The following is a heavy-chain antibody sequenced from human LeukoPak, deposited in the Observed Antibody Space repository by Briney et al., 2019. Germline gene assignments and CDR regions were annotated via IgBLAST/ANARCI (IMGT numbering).Heavy chain of an antibody. J-gene: IGHJ6*02. CDR2: INPNSGGT. D-gene: IGHD4-11*01. Sequence: ASVNVSCKASGYTFTGYYMHWVRQAPGQGLEWMGRINPNSGGTNYAQKFQGRVTMTRDTSISTAYMELSRLRSDDTAVYYCAREPSYSNLGMGVWGQGTTVTVSS. CDR3: AREPSYSNLGMGV. V-gene: IGHV1-2*06. CDR1: GYTFTGYY.